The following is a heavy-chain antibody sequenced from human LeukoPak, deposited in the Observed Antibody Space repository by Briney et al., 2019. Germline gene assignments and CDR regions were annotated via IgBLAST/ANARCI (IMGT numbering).Heavy chain of an antibody. D-gene: IGHD1-14*01. V-gene: IGHV1-69*06. CDR2: IIPIFGTA. CDR1: GGTFSSYV. J-gene: IGHJ5*02. Sequence: SVKVSCKASGGTFSSYVISWVRQAPGQGLEWMGGIIPIFGTANYAQKFQGRVTITADKSTSTAFMELSSLRSEDTAVYYCARDRNMGFDPWGQGTLVTVSS. CDR3: ARDRNMGFDP.